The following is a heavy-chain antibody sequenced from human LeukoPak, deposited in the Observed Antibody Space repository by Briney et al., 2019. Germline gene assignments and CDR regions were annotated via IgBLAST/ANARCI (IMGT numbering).Heavy chain of an antibody. Sequence: SETLSLTCTVSGGSVSSGNYYWSWIRQPPGKGLEWIGYIYYSGGTNYNPSLKSRVTISVDTSKNQFSLELSSVTAADTAVYYCASHWVHGGGDYFDYWGQGTLVTVSS. J-gene: IGHJ4*02. D-gene: IGHD1-1*01. V-gene: IGHV4-61*01. CDR3: ASHWVHGGGDYFDY. CDR2: IYYSGGT. CDR1: GGSVSSGNYY.